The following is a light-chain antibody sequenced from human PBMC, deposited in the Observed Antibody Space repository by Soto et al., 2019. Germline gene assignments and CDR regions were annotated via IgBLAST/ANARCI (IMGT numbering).Light chain of an antibody. J-gene: IGLJ2*01. CDR2: EVT. CDR3: CSYAGTTTWV. Sequence: QSALTQPASVSGSPGHSITISCTGTSSDVGSHNFVSWYQQRPGKAPKLMIFEVTKRPSGVSSRFSASKSGNTASLTISGVQAEDEADYYCCSYAGTTTWVFGGGTKLTVL. CDR1: SSDVGSHNF. V-gene: IGLV2-23*02.